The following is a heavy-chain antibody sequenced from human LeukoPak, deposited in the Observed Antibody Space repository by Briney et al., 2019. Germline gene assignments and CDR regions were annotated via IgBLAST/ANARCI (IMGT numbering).Heavy chain of an antibody. V-gene: IGHV1-2*02. CDR3: ARGGYDLDY. CDR2: ISPDSGGT. CDR1: GYTFTGYY. D-gene: IGHD3-22*01. Sequence: ASVKVSCKASGYTFTGYYIHWVRQAPGQGPEWMGWISPDSGGTHFAQKFQGRVTVTGDLSISTAYMELSGLRSDDTAVYYCARGGYDLDYWGQGTLVTVSS. J-gene: IGHJ4*02.